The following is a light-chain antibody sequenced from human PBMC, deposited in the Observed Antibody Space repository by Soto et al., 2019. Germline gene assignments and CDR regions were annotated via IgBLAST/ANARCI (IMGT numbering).Light chain of an antibody. Sequence: EIVLTQAPATLYLSPGERATLSCRASQSVSSYLAWYQHKPCQAPRLLIYDASNRATGIPARFSGSGSGTDVTLTISSLEPEDFAVYYCQQRSNWSMYTFGQGTKLEIK. J-gene: IGKJ2*01. CDR2: DAS. CDR3: QQRSNWSMYT. CDR1: QSVSSY. V-gene: IGKV3-11*01.